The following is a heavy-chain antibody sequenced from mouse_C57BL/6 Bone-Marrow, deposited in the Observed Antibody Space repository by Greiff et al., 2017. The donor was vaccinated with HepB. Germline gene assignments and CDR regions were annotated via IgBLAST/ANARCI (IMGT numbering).Heavy chain of an antibody. J-gene: IGHJ4*01. Sequence: QVQLQQSGAELARPGASVKLSCKASGYTFTSYGISWVKQRTGQGLEWIGEIYPRSGNTYYNEKFKGKATLTADKSSSTAYMELRSPTSEDSAVYFCARRWLPPYAMDYWGQGTSVTVSS. CDR1: GYTFTSYG. D-gene: IGHD2-2*01. CDR3: ARRWLPPYAMDY. V-gene: IGHV1-81*01. CDR2: IYPRSGNT.